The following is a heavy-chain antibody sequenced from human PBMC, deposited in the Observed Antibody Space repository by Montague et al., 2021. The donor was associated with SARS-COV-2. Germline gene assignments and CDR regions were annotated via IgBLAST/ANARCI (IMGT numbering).Heavy chain of an antibody. CDR1: GFIFSDYY. D-gene: IGHD5-12*01. J-gene: IGHJ3*02. V-gene: IGHV3-11*01. CDR2: ISGSGSKT. CDR3: ARDQGGYGTFDI. Sequence: SLRLSCAASGFIFSDYYMTWIRQAPGKELEWVSHISGSGSKTYYADSVKGRFTISRDTANNSVYLQMNFLGAEDTAVYYCARDQGGYGTFDIWGQGTMVTFSS.